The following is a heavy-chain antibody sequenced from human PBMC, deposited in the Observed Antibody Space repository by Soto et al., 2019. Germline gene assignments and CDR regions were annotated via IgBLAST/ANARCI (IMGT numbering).Heavy chain of an antibody. D-gene: IGHD3-3*01. Sequence: EVQLVESGGGLVKPGGSLRLSCAASGFTFSNAWMSWVRQAPGKGLEWVGRIKSKTDGGTTDYAAPVKGRFTISRDDSKNTLYLQMNSLKTEDTAVYYCTNTDFWSGYYYYMDVWGKGTTVTVSS. J-gene: IGHJ6*03. CDR3: TNTDFWSGYYYYMDV. CDR2: IKSKTDGGTT. V-gene: IGHV3-15*01. CDR1: GFTFSNAW.